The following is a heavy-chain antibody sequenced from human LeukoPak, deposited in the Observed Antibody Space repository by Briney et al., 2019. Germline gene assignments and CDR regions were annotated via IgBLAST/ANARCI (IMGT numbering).Heavy chain of an antibody. D-gene: IGHD6-19*01. J-gene: IGHJ6*02. CDR1: GFTFISCA. Sequence: PGGSLRLSCAASGFTFISCAMHWVRQAPGEGLEWVAVISYDGSNKFYADSVKGRFTISRDNSKNMLYLQMNSLRAEDTALYYCARVASSGWLVYGMDVWGQGTTVTVSS. V-gene: IGHV3-30-3*01. CDR3: ARVASSGWLVYGMDV. CDR2: ISYDGSNK.